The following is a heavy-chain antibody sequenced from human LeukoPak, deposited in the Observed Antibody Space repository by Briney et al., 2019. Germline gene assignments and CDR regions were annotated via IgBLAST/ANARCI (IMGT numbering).Heavy chain of an antibody. V-gene: IGHV4-31*03. J-gene: IGHJ3*02. CDR1: GGSISSGGYY. D-gene: IGHD6-19*01. Sequence: SETLSLTCTVSGGSISSGGYYWSWIRQHPGKGLEWIGYICYSGSTYYNPSLKSRVTISVDTSKNQFSLKLSSVTAADTAVYYCARSGVGGWHDAFDIWGQGTMVTVSS. CDR2: ICYSGST. CDR3: ARSGVGGWHDAFDI.